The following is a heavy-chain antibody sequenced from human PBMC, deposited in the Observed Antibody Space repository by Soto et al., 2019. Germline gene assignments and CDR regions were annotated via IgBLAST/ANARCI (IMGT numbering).Heavy chain of an antibody. D-gene: IGHD3-10*01. Sequence: SETLSLTCAVYGGSFSGYYWSWIRQPPGKGLEWIGEINHSGSTNYNPSLKSRVTISVDTSKNQFSLKLSSVTAADTAVYYCARGLSYYYGSGSYYNVWKYWGQGTLVTVSS. CDR3: ARGLSYYYGSGSYYNVWKY. J-gene: IGHJ4*02. CDR1: GGSFSGYY. V-gene: IGHV4-34*01. CDR2: INHSGST.